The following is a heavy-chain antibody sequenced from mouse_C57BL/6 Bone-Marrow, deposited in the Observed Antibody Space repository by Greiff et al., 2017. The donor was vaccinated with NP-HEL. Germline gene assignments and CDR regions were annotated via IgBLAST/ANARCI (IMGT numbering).Heavy chain of an antibody. Sequence: QVHVKQSGAELVRPGASVTLSCKASGYTFTDYEMHWVKQTPVHGLEWIGAIDPETGGTAYNQKFKGKAILTADKSSSTAYMELRSLTSEDSAVYYCTGSSYWYFDVWGTGTTVTVSS. V-gene: IGHV1-15*01. CDR1: GYTFTDYE. CDR3: TGSSYWYFDV. J-gene: IGHJ1*03. CDR2: IDPETGGT.